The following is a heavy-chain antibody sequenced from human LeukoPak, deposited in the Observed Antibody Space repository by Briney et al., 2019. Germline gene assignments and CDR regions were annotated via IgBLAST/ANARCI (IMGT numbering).Heavy chain of an antibody. V-gene: IGHV1-46*01. CDR3: ASGYLVEVQNPYDY. CDR2: INPSGGST. D-gene: IGHD3-22*01. CDR1: LYTFTNYY. J-gene: IGHJ4*02. Sequence: ASVKDSCKASLYTFTNYYIHWVRQAPGQGREGMGIINPSGGSTSYAQKFQGRVTITADESTSTAYMELSSLRSEDTAVYYCASGYLVEVQNPYDYWGQGTLVTVSS.